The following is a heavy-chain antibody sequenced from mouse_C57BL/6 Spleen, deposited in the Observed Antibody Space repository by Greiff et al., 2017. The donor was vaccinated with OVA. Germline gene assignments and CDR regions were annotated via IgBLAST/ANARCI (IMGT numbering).Heavy chain of an antibody. Sequence: EVQLQQSGPELVKPGASVKISCKASGYTFTDYYMNWVKQSHGKSLEWIGDINPNNGGTSYNQKFKGKATLTVDKSSSTAYMELRSLTSEDSAVYYYAIITTVVERYFDVWGTGTTVTVSA. D-gene: IGHD1-1*01. J-gene: IGHJ1*03. CDR3: AIITTVVERYFDV. CDR2: INPNNGGT. V-gene: IGHV1-26*01. CDR1: GYTFTDYY.